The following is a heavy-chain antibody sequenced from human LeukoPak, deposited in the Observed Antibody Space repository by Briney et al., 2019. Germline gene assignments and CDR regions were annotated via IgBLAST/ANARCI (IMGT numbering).Heavy chain of an antibody. D-gene: IGHD5-12*01. J-gene: IGHJ4*02. CDR2: INPNSGVT. CDR3: ATTRVTTTRLDY. CDR1: GYTFIGYY. V-gene: IGHV1-2*02. Sequence: GASVKVSCKASGYTFIGYYMHWVGQPPGQGLEWMGWINPNSGVTNYAHKFQGRVTMTRDTSISTAYMELTSLRSDDTAVYYCATTRVTTTRLDYWGQGTLVTVSS.